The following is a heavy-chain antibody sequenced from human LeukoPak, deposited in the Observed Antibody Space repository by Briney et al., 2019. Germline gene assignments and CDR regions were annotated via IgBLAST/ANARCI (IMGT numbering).Heavy chain of an antibody. CDR3: ARIHRGWRAGQWGELDY. D-gene: IGHD3-16*01. J-gene: IGHJ4*02. CDR1: GFSVSNARMG. V-gene: IGHV2-26*01. CDR2: IFSNDEK. Sequence: ESGPVLVKPTETLTLTCTVSGFSVSNARMGGSWIRQRPGKALEWLAHIFSNDEKSYSTSLKSRLTISKDTSKSQVVPTMTNMDPVDTATYYCARIHRGWRAGQWGELDYWGQGTLVTVSS.